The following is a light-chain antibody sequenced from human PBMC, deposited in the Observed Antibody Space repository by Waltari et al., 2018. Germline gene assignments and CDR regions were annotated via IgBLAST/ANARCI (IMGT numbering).Light chain of an antibody. J-gene: IGLJ3*02. CDR1: SSDVGGSNF. V-gene: IGLV2-8*01. Sequence: QSALTQPPSASGSPGQSVTIACTGTSSDVGGSNFFSWYQQYPGKAPKLIIYEISKRRSGVPDRFSGSNAGNTASLTVSGLQPEDEAEYFCSSYAATHNLVFGGGTKLTV. CDR2: EIS. CDR3: SSYAATHNLV.